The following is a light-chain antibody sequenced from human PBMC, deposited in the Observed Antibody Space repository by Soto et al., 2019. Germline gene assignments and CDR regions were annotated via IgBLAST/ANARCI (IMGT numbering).Light chain of an antibody. J-gene: IGLJ2*01. V-gene: IGLV1-40*01. Sequence: QAVVTQPPSVSGAPGQRVTISCTGSSSNIGAGYDVHWYQQLPGTAPKLLIYGNNNRPSGVPDRFSGSNSGTSASLTITGLQAEDEADYYCQSYDSSLSGYVVFGGGTKLTVL. CDR2: GNN. CDR1: SSNIGAGYD. CDR3: QSYDSSLSGYVV.